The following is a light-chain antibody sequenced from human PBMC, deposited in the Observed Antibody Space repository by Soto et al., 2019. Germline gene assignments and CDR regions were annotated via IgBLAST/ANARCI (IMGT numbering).Light chain of an antibody. Sequence: EIVMTQSPATLSVSPGERATLSCRASQSVSSNLAWYQQKPGQAPRLLIYDAFKRAAGIPARFSGSGSGTDFTLTISRLEPEDSGIYYCQDRSNWPLFTFGGGTKVDIK. CDR1: QSVSSN. CDR3: QDRSNWPLFT. V-gene: IGKV3-11*01. J-gene: IGKJ4*01. CDR2: DAF.